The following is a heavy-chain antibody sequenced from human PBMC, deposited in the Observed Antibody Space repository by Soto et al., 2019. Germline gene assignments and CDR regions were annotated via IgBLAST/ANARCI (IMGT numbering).Heavy chain of an antibody. Sequence: GESLKISCKGSGYNFANYWIGWVRQMPGKGLEWMGMIFPGDSDTKNSPSLQGQITMSVDKSDSSAYLQWRSLKASDTAKYYCAAGYTTGPDAFDIWGQGTMVTVSS. CDR2: IFPGDSDT. J-gene: IGHJ3*02. V-gene: IGHV5-51*01. CDR3: AAGYTTGPDAFDI. CDR1: GYNFANYW. D-gene: IGHD6-13*01.